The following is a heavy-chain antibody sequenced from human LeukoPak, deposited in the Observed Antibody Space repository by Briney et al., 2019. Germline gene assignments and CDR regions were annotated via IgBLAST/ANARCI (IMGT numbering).Heavy chain of an antibody. D-gene: IGHD5-24*01. V-gene: IGHV3-21*04. J-gene: IGHJ4*02. CDR1: GFTFSSYA. CDR2: ISSSSSYI. CDR3: ARDIRMASFDY. Sequence: GGSLRLSCAASGFTFSSYAMSWVRQAPGKGLEWVSSISSSSSYIYYADSVKGRFTISRDNAKNSLYLQVNSLRADDTAVYYCARDIRMASFDYWGQGTLVTVSS.